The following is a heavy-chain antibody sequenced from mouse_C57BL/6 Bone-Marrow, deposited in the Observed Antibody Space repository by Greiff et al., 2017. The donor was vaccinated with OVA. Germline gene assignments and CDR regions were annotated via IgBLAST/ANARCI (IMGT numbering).Heavy chain of an antibody. CDR2: IYPGSGRT. CDR3: ARSGITTVEGDFAMDY. CDR1: GYTFTSYW. Sequence: QVHVKQPGAELEKPGASVKMSCKASGYTFTSYWITWVKQRPGQGLEWIGDIYPGSGRTNYNEKFKSKATLTVDTSSSTDYMQLSSLTSEDSAVYYCARSGITTVEGDFAMDYWGQGTSVTVSS. J-gene: IGHJ4*01. V-gene: IGHV1-55*01. D-gene: IGHD1-1*01.